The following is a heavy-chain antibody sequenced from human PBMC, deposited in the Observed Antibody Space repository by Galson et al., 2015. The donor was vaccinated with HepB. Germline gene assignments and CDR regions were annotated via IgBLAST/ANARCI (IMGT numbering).Heavy chain of an antibody. Sequence: SLRLSCAASGFTFSSYSMNWVRQAPGKGLEWVSYISSSSSTIYYADSVKGRFTISRDNAKNSLYLQMNSLRDEDTAVYYCARDLPDCSSTSCYGFYRYFDLWGRGTLVTVSS. D-gene: IGHD2-2*01. J-gene: IGHJ2*01. CDR3: ARDLPDCSSTSCYGFYRYFDL. CDR2: ISSSSSTI. V-gene: IGHV3-48*02. CDR1: GFTFSSYS.